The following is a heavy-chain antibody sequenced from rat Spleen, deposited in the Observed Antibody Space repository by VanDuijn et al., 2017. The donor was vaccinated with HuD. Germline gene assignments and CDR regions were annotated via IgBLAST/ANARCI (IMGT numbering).Heavy chain of an antibody. J-gene: IGHJ2*01. CDR1: GFTFNYYW. V-gene: IGHV5-31*01. CDR2: ITNTGSRT. D-gene: IGHD1-9*01. CDR3: TRGTYYRH. Sequence: EVQLVETGGGLVQPGRSLKLSCVASGFTFNYYWMTWIRQAPGGGLDWVASITNTGSRTYYPDSVKGRFTISRDDAKSTLYLQMNSLRSEDTATYYCTRGTYYRHWGQGVMVTVSS.